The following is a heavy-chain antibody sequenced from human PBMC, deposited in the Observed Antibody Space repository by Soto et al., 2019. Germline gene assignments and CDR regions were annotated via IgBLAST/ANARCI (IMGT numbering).Heavy chain of an antibody. D-gene: IGHD6-13*01. CDR1: GGSINTYY. CDR3: ASRMRGASGIFDY. Sequence: QVQLQESGPGLVKPSETLSLTCTVSGGSINTYYWSWIRQPPGKGLEWIGYIYYSGNTYYNPSLKSRVAISVDTSKNPFSLKLSSVIAADTAVYYCASRMRGASGIFDYWGQGTLVTVSS. J-gene: IGHJ4*02. CDR2: IYYSGNT. V-gene: IGHV4-59*01.